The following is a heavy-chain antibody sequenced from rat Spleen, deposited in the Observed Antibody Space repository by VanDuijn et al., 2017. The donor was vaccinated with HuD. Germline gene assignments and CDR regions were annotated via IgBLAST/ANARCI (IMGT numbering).Heavy chain of an antibody. D-gene: IGHD1-11*01. Sequence: EVQLVESGGRLVQPGNSLKLSCAASGFTFSDHAMAWVRQFPKKGLEWVAIIIYDGSGTYYGDSVKGRCTISRDNAKSTLYLQMNSLRSEDTATYYCARLEGSFDYWGQGVMVTVSS. CDR1: GFTFSDHA. CDR3: ARLEGSFDY. J-gene: IGHJ2*01. V-gene: IGHV5-17*01. CDR2: IIYDGSGT.